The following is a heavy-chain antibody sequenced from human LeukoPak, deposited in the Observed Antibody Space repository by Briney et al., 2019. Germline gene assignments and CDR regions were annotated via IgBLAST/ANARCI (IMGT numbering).Heavy chain of an antibody. J-gene: IGHJ4*02. CDR2: ISGNGGST. V-gene: IGHV3-23*01. CDR3: AKAVDIVVVVAANDY. CDR1: GFTFSYAW. Sequence: SGGSLRLSCAASGFTFSYAWMSWVRQAPGKGLEWVSAISGNGGSTHYADSVKGRFTISRDNSKNTLYLQMNSLRAEDTAVYYCAKAVDIVVVVAANDYWGQGTLVTVSS. D-gene: IGHD2-15*01.